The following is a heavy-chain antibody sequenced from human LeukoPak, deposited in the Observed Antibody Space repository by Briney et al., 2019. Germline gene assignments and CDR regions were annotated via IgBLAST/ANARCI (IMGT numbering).Heavy chain of an antibody. D-gene: IGHD4-17*01. CDR2: IKQDGSEK. CDR1: GFTLSNYW. J-gene: IGHJ6*03. CDR3: ARAPDYGDYIGYYYYYMDV. V-gene: IGHV3-7*01. Sequence: GGSLRLSCAASGFTLSNYWMNWVRQAPGKGLEWVANIKQDGSEKYYVDSVKGRFTISRDNAKNSLYLQMNSLRAEDTAVYYCARAPDYGDYIGYYYYYMDVWGKGTTVTVSS.